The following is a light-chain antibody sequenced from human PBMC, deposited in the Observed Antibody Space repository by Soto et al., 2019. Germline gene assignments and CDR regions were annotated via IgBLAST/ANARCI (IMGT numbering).Light chain of an antibody. Sequence: EIVLTQSPATLSLSPGERATLSCRASQSVSSYLAWYQQKPGQAPRLLIYDASNRATGIPARFSGSGSGTDITLTIISLEPEDFAVYYCQQRSNWPPMYTFGQGTKMEIK. J-gene: IGKJ2*01. V-gene: IGKV3-11*01. CDR2: DAS. CDR3: QQRSNWPPMYT. CDR1: QSVSSY.